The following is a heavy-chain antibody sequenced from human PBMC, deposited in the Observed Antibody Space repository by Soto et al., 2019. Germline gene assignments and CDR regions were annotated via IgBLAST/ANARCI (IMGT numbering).Heavy chain of an antibody. CDR3: ARSGVTGIVIPSHWFDP. J-gene: IGHJ5*02. Sequence: KTSETLSLTCSVSGVTMSYGGYSWSWIRQFPGRGLEWIGCISSSGSTYYNPALNNRISLSLDTSQNQFSLKLLSVTAADTAIYYCARSGVTGIVIPSHWFDPWGQGTLVTVSS. CDR2: ISSSGST. D-gene: IGHD2-21*02. V-gene: IGHV4-31*03. CDR1: GVTMSYGGYS.